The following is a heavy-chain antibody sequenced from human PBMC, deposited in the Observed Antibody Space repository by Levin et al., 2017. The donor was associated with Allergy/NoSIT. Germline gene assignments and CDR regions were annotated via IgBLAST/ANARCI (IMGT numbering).Heavy chain of an antibody. V-gene: IGHV5-51*01. J-gene: IGHJ4*02. CDR2: IYPGDSDT. CDR3: ARQPVVRYSSSWYRDY. CDR1: GYSFTSYW. D-gene: IGHD6-13*01. Sequence: KSGESLKISCQGSGYSFTSYWIGWVRQMPGKGLEWMGIIYPGDSDTRYSPSFQGQVTISADKSISTAYLQWSSLKASDTAMYYCARQPVVRYSSSWYRDYWGQGTLVTVSS.